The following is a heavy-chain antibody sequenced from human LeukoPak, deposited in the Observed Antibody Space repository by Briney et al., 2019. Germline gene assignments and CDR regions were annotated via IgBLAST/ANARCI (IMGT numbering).Heavy chain of an antibody. CDR2: IYHSGST. CDR3: ARALRQRLVTGWFDP. V-gene: IGHV4-59*01. J-gene: IGHJ5*02. CDR1: GDSISSYY. Sequence: SETLSLTCTVSGDSISSYYWSWIRQPPGGGLEWVGYIYHSGSTNYNPSLKSRATISLDTSKNQFSLNLISVAAADTAVYYCARALRQRLVTGWFDPWGQGTLVTVSS. D-gene: IGHD6-13*01.